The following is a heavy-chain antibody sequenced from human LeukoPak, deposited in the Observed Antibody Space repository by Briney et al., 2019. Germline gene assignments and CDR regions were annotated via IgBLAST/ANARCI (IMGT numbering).Heavy chain of an antibody. Sequence: PSETLSLTCAVYGGSFSGYYWSWIRQPPGKGLEWIGEINHSGSTNYNPSLKSRVTISVDTSKNQFSLKLSSVTAADTAVYYCARQGSNYYGSGSYYRHYYYYYTDVWGKGTTVTISS. V-gene: IGHV4-34*01. J-gene: IGHJ6*03. D-gene: IGHD3-10*01. CDR1: GGSFSGYY. CDR2: INHSGST. CDR3: ARQGSNYYGSGSYYRHYYYYYTDV.